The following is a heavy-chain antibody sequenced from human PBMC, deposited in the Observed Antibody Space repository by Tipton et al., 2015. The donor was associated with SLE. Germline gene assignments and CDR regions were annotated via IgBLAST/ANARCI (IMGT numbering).Heavy chain of an antibody. J-gene: IGHJ6*02. CDR3: ARQRLRLLSPLDA. V-gene: IGHV4-39*07. Sequence: TLSLTCTVSGGSISRSYYYWGWVRQPPGKGLEWIGNIYYTGSTYYNPSLKSRVSISVDTSKNQFFLKLSSVTAADTAVYYCARQRLRLLSPLDAWGQGTTVTVS. CDR2: IYYTGST. CDR1: GGSISRSYYY. D-gene: IGHD3-10*01.